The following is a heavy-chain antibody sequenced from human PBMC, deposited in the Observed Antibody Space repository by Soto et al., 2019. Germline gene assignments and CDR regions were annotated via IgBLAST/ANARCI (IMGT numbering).Heavy chain of an antibody. V-gene: IGHV1-69*05. CDR1: GGTFSSYA. J-gene: IGHJ6*02. Sequence: SVKVSCKASGGTFSSYAISWVRQAPGQGLEWMGGIIPIFGTANYAQKFQGRVTMTTGKSTSTAYMELSSLRSEDTAVYYCARDLSYSTCIGYGMGVWGQGTTVTVSS. CDR3: ARDLSYSTCIGYGMGV. CDR2: IIPIFGTA. D-gene: IGHD4-4*01.